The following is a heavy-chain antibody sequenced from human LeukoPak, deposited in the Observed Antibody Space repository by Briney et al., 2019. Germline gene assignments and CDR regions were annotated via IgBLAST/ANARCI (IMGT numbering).Heavy chain of an antibody. CDR3: ASYCSGGSCYSPSFDY. CDR2: IYYSGSA. V-gene: IGHV4-31*03. CDR1: GGSISNGAYY. J-gene: IGHJ4*02. D-gene: IGHD2-15*01. Sequence: SETLSLTCSVSGGSISNGAYYWTWIRQHPGKGLEWIGYIYYSGSAYYNPSLRSRVTISIDTSKNQFSLKLTSVTAADTAVYFCASYCSGGSCYSPSFDYWGQGTLVTVSS.